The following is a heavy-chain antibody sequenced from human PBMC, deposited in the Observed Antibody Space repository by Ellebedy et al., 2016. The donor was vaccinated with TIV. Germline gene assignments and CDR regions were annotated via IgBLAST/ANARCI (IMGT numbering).Heavy chain of an antibody. CDR3: ARRQLYMSDY. D-gene: IGHD1-1*01. Sequence: AASVKVSCKASGYIFTNYDINWVRQATGQGLEWMGWMNPNSGNTGYAQKFQGRVTMARHTPISTAYMELTSLRSEETAVYFCARRQLYMSDYWGQGTLVTVSS. CDR1: GYIFTNYD. J-gene: IGHJ4*02. CDR2: MNPNSGNT. V-gene: IGHV1-8*01.